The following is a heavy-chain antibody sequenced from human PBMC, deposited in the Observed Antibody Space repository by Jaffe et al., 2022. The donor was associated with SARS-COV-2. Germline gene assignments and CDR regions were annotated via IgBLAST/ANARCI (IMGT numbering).Heavy chain of an antibody. CDR3: TTDWYDFWSGYFGDAFDI. V-gene: IGHV3-15*01. CDR2: IKSKTDGGTT. Sequence: EVQLVESGGGLVKPGGSLRLSCAASGFTFSNAWMSWVRQAPGKGLEWVGRIKSKTDGGTTDYAAPVKGRFTISRDDSKNTLYLQMNSLKTEDTAVYYCTTDWYDFWSGYFGDAFDIWGQGTMVTVSS. J-gene: IGHJ3*02. CDR1: GFTFSNAW. D-gene: IGHD3-3*01.